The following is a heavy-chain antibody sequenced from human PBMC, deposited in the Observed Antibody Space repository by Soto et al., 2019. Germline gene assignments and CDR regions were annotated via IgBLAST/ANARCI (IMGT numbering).Heavy chain of an antibody. J-gene: IGHJ4*02. Sequence: EVQLLESGGGLVQPGGSLRLSCAASGFTFSSYAMSWVRQAPGKGLEWVSAISGSGGSTYYADSVKGRFTISRDNSKNTLNLQMNSLSAEDTAVYYCAKDWGGMAYGLNKDYWGQGTLVTVSS. CDR2: ISGSGGST. D-gene: IGHD2-21*01. CDR1: GFTFSSYA. V-gene: IGHV3-23*01. CDR3: AKDWGGMAYGLNKDY.